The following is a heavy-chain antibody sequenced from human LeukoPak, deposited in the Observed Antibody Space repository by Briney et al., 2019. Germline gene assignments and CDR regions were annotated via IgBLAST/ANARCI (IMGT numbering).Heavy chain of an antibody. CDR3: ARVPDKEDPYFDY. J-gene: IGHJ4*02. Sequence: GGSLRLSCAASGFTFSSYEMNWVRQAPGKGLEWVSYISSSGSTIYYADSVKGRFTTSRDNAKNSLYLQMNSLRAEDTAVYYCARVPDKEDPYFDYWGQGTLVTVSS. CDR2: ISSSGSTI. CDR1: GFTFSSYE. V-gene: IGHV3-48*03.